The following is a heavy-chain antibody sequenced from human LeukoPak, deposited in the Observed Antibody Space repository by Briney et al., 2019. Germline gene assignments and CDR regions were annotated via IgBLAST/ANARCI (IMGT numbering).Heavy chain of an antibody. V-gene: IGHV3-53*01. CDR3: ARGYVLRENYYFDY. D-gene: IGHD2/OR15-2a*01. Sequence: GGSLRLSCAASGFTVSSNYMSWVRQAPGKGLEWVSVIYSGGSTYYADSVKGRFAISRDNSKNTLYLQMNSLRAEDTAVYYCARGYVLRENYYFDYWGQGTLVTVSS. CDR1: GFTVSSNY. CDR2: IYSGGST. J-gene: IGHJ4*02.